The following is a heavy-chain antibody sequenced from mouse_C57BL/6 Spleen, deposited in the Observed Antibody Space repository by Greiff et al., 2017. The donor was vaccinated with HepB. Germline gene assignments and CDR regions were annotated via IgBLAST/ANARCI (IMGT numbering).Heavy chain of an antibody. V-gene: IGHV14-4*01. CDR2: IDPENGDT. CDR1: GFNIKDDY. J-gene: IGHJ3*01. CDR3: TTDYYGTSFAH. Sequence: EVQLVESGAELVRPGASVKLSCTASGFNIKDDYMHWVKQRPEQGLEWIGWIDPENGDTEYASKFQGKATITADTSSNTAYLQLSSLTSEDTAVYYCTTDYYGTSFAHWGQGTLVTVSA. D-gene: IGHD1-1*01.